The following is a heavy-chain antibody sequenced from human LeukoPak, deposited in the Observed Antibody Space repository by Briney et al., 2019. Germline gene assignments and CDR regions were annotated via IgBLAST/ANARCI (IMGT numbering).Heavy chain of an antibody. CDR3: ATSKSYYDSSGDDY. V-gene: IGHV3-23*01. Sequence: GGSLRLSCAASGLSFSSYAMSWVRQAPGKGLEWVSVISGSGGSTYYADSVKGRFTISRDNSKNTLYLQMNSLRAEDTAVYYCATSKSYYDSSGDDYWGQGTLVTVSS. J-gene: IGHJ4*02. D-gene: IGHD3-22*01. CDR2: ISGSGGST. CDR1: GLSFSSYA.